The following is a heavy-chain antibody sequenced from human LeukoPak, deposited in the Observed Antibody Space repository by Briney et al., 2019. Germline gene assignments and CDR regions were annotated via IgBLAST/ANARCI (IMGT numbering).Heavy chain of an antibody. CDR2: IYYSGST. CDR1: GGSISSYY. CDR3: AGTNTGLAVAGRSYFDF. V-gene: IGHV4-59*08. J-gene: IGHJ4*02. D-gene: IGHD6-19*01. Sequence: SETLSLTCTVSGGSISSYYWSWIRQPPGKGLEWIGYIYYSGSTNYNPSLKSRVTISVDTSKNQFSLMLSSVTAADTAVYYCAGTNTGLAVAGRSYFDFWGQGTLVTVSS.